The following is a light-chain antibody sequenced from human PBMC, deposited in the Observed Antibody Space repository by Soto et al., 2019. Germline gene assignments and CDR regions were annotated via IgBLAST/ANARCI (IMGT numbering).Light chain of an antibody. CDR2: DVS. Sequence: EIVLTQSPATLSLSPEERATLSCRASQSVGSSLAWYQQKPGQAPRLLIYDVSNRATGIPARFSGSGSGTDFPLTISSLEPEDFAVYYCQQRNNWPLFTFGPGSRVDIK. CDR1: QSVGSS. V-gene: IGKV3-11*01. J-gene: IGKJ3*01. CDR3: QQRNNWPLFT.